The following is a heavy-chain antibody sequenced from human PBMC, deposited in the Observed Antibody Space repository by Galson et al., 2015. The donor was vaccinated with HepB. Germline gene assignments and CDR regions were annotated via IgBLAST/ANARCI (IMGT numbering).Heavy chain of an antibody. V-gene: IGHV4-31*03. CDR2: IYYSGST. CDR1: GGSISSGGYY. Sequence: LSLTCTVSGGSISSGGYYWSWIRQHPGKGLEWIGYIYYSGSTYYNPSLKSRVTISVDTSKNQFSLKLSSVTAADTAVYYCARDGRDYDILTWLEYYYYYMDVWGKGTTVTVSS. D-gene: IGHD3-9*01. J-gene: IGHJ6*03. CDR3: ARDGRDYDILTWLEYYYYYMDV.